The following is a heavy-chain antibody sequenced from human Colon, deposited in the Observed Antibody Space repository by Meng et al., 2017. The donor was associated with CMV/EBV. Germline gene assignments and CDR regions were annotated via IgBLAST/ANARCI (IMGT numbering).Heavy chain of an antibody. CDR3: AKFLSHYFDY. D-gene: IGHD2/OR15-2a*01. CDR1: AVSFNMYN. Sequence: GESLKISCAASAVSFNMYNMNWVRQTPGKGLEWVSHISSSGNTIYYADSVKGRFTISRDNAKNSLYLQMNSLRTEDTAVYYCAKFLSHYFDYWGQGTLVTVSS. V-gene: IGHV3-48*04. CDR2: ISSSGNTI. J-gene: IGHJ4*02.